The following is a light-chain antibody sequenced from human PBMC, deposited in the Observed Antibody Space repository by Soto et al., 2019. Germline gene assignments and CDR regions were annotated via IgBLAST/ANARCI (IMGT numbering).Light chain of an antibody. CDR3: QQHNGWPLT. V-gene: IGKV3-15*01. CDR1: QSISNN. CDR2: GAS. J-gene: IGKJ4*01. Sequence: EIVMTQSPATLSVAPGERATLSCRASQSISNNLAWYQQKPGQAPRLLIFGASTRATGIPARFSGSGSGTEFTLTISSLQSEDSAVYYCQQHNGWPLTFGGGTKVEIK.